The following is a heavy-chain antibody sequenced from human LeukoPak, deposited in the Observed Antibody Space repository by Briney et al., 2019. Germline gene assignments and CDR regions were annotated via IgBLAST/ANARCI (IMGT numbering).Heavy chain of an antibody. D-gene: IGHD3-9*01. CDR1: GYTFTGCY. V-gene: IGHV1-2*02. CDR3: ARGSTRTYYDILTGQYFDY. Sequence: ASVKVSCKASGYTFTGCYMHWVRQAPGQGLEWMGWINPNSGGTNYAQKFQGRVTMTRDTSISTAYMELSRLRSDDTAVYYCARGSTRTYYDILTGQYFDYWGQGTLVTVSS. CDR2: INPNSGGT. J-gene: IGHJ4*02.